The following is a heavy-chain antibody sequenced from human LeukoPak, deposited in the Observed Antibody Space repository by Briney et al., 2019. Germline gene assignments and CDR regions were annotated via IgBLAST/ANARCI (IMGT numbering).Heavy chain of an antibody. Sequence: PSETLSLTCAVYGGSFSGYYWSWIRQPPGKGLEWIGEINHSGSTNYNPSLKSRVTISVDTSKNQFSLKLSSVTAADTAVYYCARTYSNYVRGFDYWGQGTLVTVSS. CDR1: GGSFSGYY. CDR3: ARTYSNYVRGFDY. J-gene: IGHJ4*02. V-gene: IGHV4-34*01. CDR2: INHSGST. D-gene: IGHD4-11*01.